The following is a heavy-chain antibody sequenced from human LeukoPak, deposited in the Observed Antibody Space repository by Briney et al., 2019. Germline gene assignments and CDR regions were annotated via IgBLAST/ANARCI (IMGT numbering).Heavy chain of an antibody. CDR1: GYTFTGYY. V-gene: IGHV1-2*02. CDR2: INPNSGGT. Sequence: ASVKVSCKASGYTFTGYYMRWVRQPPGQGLEWMGWINPNSGGTNYAQKFQGRVTMTRDTSISTAYMELSRLRSDDTAVYYCARGQEYDFWSGYTHTHFDYWGQGTLVTVSS. CDR3: ARGQEYDFWSGYTHTHFDY. J-gene: IGHJ4*02. D-gene: IGHD3-3*01.